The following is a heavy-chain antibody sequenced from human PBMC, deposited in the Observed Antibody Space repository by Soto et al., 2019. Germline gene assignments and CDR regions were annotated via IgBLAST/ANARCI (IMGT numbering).Heavy chain of an antibody. J-gene: IGHJ5*02. D-gene: IGHD6-13*01. Sequence: ASVKVSCKASGYTFTSYYMHWVRQAPGQGLEWMGIINPSGGSTSYAQKFQGRVTMTRDTSTSTVYMELSSLRSEDTAVYYCARDHIAAAVLNWFDPWGQGTLVTSPQ. V-gene: IGHV1-46*01. CDR1: GYTFTSYY. CDR3: ARDHIAAAVLNWFDP. CDR2: INPSGGST.